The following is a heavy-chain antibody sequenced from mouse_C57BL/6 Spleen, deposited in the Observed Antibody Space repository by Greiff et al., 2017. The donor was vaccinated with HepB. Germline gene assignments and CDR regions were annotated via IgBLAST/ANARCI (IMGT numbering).Heavy chain of an antibody. J-gene: IGHJ4*01. CDR2: IYPGSGST. D-gene: IGHD2-5*01. CDR3: ARYYSNPYYAMDY. CDR1: GYTFTSYW. V-gene: IGHV1-55*01. Sequence: QVQLQQPGAELVKPGASVKMSCKASGYTFTSYWITWVKQRPGQGLEWIGDIYPGSGSTNYNEKFKSKATLTVDTSSSTAYMQLSSLTSADSAVYYCARYYSNPYYAMDYWGQGTSVTVSS.